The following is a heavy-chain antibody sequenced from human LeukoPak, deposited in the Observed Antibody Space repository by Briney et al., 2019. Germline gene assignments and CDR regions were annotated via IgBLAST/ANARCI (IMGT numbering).Heavy chain of an antibody. CDR3: AKDIQRGFDYTNSLDY. CDR1: GFIFSHYA. Sequence: PGGSLRLSCATSGFIFSHYAMHWVRQAPGKGLEWVAVIWSDSTNKYYSGAVKGRFAISRDDPSKMVYLQMNSLRVEDTAVYYCAKDIQRGFDYTNSLDYWGQGILVTVSS. V-gene: IGHV3-33*06. CDR2: IWSDSTNK. D-gene: IGHD4-11*01. J-gene: IGHJ4*02.